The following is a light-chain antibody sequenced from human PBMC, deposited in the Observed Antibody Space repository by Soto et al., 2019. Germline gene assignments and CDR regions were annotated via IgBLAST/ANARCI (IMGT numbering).Light chain of an antibody. CDR3: CSYAGNSDV. J-gene: IGLJ1*01. CDR1: TSDVGSYNL. CDR2: EGS. Sequence: QSALTQPASVSGSPGQSITISCTGTTSDVGSYNLVSWYQQYPGKAPELMIYEGSKRPSGISTRFSGSKSGNTASLTISGLQAEDEADYYCCSYAGNSDVFGTGTKVTVL. V-gene: IGLV2-23*01.